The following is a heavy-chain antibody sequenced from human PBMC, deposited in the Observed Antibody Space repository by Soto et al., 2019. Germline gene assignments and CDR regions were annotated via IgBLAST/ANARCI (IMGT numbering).Heavy chain of an antibody. CDR3: PREEGSGWFMIAY. CDR2: INPSGGST. V-gene: IGHV1-46*01. CDR1: GYTFTSYY. Sequence: QVQLVQSGAEVKKPGASVKVSCKASGYTFTSYYMHWVRQAPGQGLEWMGIINPSGGSTSYAQKFQGRVTIPRDTSTSTVYMELSSLRSKNTAVNYCPREEGSGWFMIAYWGRGTLVTVSS. J-gene: IGHJ4*02. D-gene: IGHD6-19*01.